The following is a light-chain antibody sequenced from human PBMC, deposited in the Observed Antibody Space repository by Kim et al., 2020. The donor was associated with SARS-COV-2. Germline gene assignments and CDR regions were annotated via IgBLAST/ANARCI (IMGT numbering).Light chain of an antibody. CDR3: QQYYTVAPWT. CDR2: WAS. Sequence: TINCKSSRTILNTSNNKNYLAWYQHKPGQPPKLLVHWASTRVSGVPERFIGSGSATDFTLTINSLQAEDVAVYYCQQYYTVAPWTFGQGTKVDIK. CDR1: RTILNTSNNKNY. V-gene: IGKV4-1*01. J-gene: IGKJ1*01.